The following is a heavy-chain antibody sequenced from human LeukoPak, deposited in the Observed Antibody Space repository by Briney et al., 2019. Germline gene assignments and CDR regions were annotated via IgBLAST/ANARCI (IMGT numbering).Heavy chain of an antibody. Sequence: ASVKVSCKASGYTFTSYGISWVRQAPGQGLEWMGWISAYNGNTNYAQKLQGRVTMTTDTSTSTAYMELRSLRSEDTAVYYCATEYCTTSSCYPPFGYWGQGTLVTVSS. V-gene: IGHV1-18*01. CDR1: GYTFTSYG. CDR2: ISAYNGNT. J-gene: IGHJ4*02. D-gene: IGHD2-2*01. CDR3: ATEYCTTSSCYPPFGY.